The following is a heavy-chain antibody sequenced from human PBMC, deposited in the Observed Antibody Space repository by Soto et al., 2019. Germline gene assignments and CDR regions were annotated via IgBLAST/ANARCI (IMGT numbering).Heavy chain of an antibody. Sequence: PSETLSLTCTVSCGPVSNRNYYWSWLRQPPGKGLEWIGYIFHTGTTNYNPSLKRRDTISLDTSMNQFSLKLSSLTPADTAVYYCTRAPVSGSYCFDFWGQGTPVTAPQ. J-gene: IGHJ4*02. CDR1: CGPVSNRNYY. CDR3: TRAPVSGSYCFDF. D-gene: IGHD1-26*01. CDR2: IFHTGTT. V-gene: IGHV4-61*01.